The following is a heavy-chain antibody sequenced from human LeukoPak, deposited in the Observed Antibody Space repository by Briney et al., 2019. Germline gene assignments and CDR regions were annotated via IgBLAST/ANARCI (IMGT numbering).Heavy chain of an antibody. CDR3: AKALSGYKPPNYYYYMDV. Sequence: AGGSLRLSCAASGFNFNNYGMHWVRQAPGKGLEWVAFIRYDGSDQYYADSVKGRFIISRDNSKNTLYLQMNSLRVEDTAVYYCAKALSGYKPPNYYYYMDVWGKGTTVSVSS. V-gene: IGHV3-30*02. CDR1: GFNFNNYG. CDR2: IRYDGSDQ. D-gene: IGHD3-3*01. J-gene: IGHJ6*03.